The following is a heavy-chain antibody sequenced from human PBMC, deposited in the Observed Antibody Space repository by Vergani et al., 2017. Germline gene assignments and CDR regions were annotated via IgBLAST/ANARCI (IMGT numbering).Heavy chain of an antibody. J-gene: IGHJ1*01. V-gene: IGHV1-2*02. D-gene: IGHD5-24*01. CDR1: GYTFTGYY. Sequence: QVQLVQSGAEVKTPGASVKVSCKASGYTFTGYYMHWVRQAPGQGLEWMGWINPNSGGTNYAQKFQGRVTMTRDTSISTAYMELSRLRSDDTAVYYCARGYVGDGYNFGFFQHWGQGTLVTVSS. CDR2: INPNSGGT. CDR3: ARGYVGDGYNFGFFQH.